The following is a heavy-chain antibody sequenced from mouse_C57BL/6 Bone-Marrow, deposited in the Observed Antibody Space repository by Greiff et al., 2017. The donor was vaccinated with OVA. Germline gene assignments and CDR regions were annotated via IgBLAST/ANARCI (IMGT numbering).Heavy chain of an antibody. CDR1: GFNIKDYY. D-gene: IGHD2-1*01. Sequence: DVQLQESGAELVRPGASVKLSCTASGFNIKDYYMHWVKQRPEQGLEWIGRIDPEDGDTEYAPKFQGKATMTADTSSNTAYLQLSSLTSEDTAVYYCTLIYYGNAWFAYWGQGTLVTVSA. J-gene: IGHJ3*01. CDR3: TLIYYGNAWFAY. V-gene: IGHV14-1*01. CDR2: IDPEDGDT.